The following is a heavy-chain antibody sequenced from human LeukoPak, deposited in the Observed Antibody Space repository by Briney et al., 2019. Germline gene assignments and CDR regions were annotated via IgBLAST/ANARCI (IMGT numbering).Heavy chain of an antibody. CDR3: ARQRGIPDY. J-gene: IGHJ4*02. CDR2: INTDGTST. CDR1: GFTFSNYW. V-gene: IGHV3-74*01. Sequence: GGSLRLSCAASGFTFSNYWMHWVRQAPGKGLEWVSRINTDGTSTIYADSVRGRFTISRDNAKNTVYLQMNSLRAEDTAVYYCARQRGIPDYWGQGTLVTVSS. D-gene: IGHD3-16*01.